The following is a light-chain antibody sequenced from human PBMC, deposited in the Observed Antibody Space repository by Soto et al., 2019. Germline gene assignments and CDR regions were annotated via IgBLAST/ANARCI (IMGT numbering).Light chain of an antibody. CDR2: KAS. J-gene: IGKJ2*01. Sequence: DIQMTQSPSTLSASMGDRVTITCRASQSISSWLAWYQQKPGKAPKLLIHKASDLESGVPSRFSGSGSGTEFTLTISSLQPDDFGTYYCQQYNSYSQATFGQGTKLEIK. CDR3: QQYNSYSQAT. CDR1: QSISSW. V-gene: IGKV1-5*03.